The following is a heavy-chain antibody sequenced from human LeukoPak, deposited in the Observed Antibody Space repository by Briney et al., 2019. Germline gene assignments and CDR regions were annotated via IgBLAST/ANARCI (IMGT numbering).Heavy chain of an antibody. V-gene: IGHV2-70*04. D-gene: IGHD3-22*01. CDR3: ARSYYYDSSGYYPGNFDY. Sequence: SGPALVKPTQTLTLTCTFSGFSLSTSGMRVSWIRQPPGKALEWLARIDWDDDKFYSTSLKTRLTISKDTSKNQVVLTMTNMDPVDTATYYCARSYYYDSSGYYPGNFDYWGQGTLVTVSS. J-gene: IGHJ4*02. CDR2: IDWDDDK. CDR1: GFSLSTSGMR.